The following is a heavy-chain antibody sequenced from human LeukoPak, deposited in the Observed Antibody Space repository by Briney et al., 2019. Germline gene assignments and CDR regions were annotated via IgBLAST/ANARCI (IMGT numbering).Heavy chain of an antibody. CDR3: ARGRVGATPDFDY. J-gene: IGHJ4*02. CDR1: GGSFSGYY. Sequence: PSGALSLTCAGYGGSFSGYYWSWVRQPPGKGLEWIGEINHSGSTNYNPSLKRRVTISVDTSKNQFSLKLSSVTAADTAVYYCARGRVGATPDFDYWGQGTLVTVSS. V-gene: IGHV4-34*01. CDR2: INHSGST. D-gene: IGHD1-26*01.